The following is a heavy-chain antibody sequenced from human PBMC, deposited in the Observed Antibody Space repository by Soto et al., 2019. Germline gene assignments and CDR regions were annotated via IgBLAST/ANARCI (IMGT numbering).Heavy chain of an antibody. CDR3: ATRGTGRVY. D-gene: IGHD1-1*01. Sequence: QVQLQESGPGLVKPSGTLSITCAVSGVSIGSHDWWTWVRQPPGKGLEWIGESHQSGNTNYNSSLESRVTISRDKSKNHCSMQRSSGTVADTAVYYWATRGTGRVYWGQGTLVTVCS. V-gene: IGHV4-4*02. CDR2: SHQSGNT. CDR1: GVSIGSHDW. J-gene: IGHJ4*02.